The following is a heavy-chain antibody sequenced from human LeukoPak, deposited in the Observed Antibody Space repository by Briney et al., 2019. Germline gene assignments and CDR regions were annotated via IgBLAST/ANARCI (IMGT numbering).Heavy chain of an antibody. CDR2: IRSKANSYAT. V-gene: IGHV3-73*01. J-gene: IGHJ1*01. CDR3: TSSRAPTYYDILTRQGYAEYFQH. D-gene: IGHD3-9*01. Sequence: PGGSLRLSCAASGFTFSGSAMHWVRQASGKGLEWVGRIRSKANSYATAYAASVKGRFTISRDDSKNTAYLQMNSLKTEDTAVYYCTSSRAPTYYDILTRQGYAEYFQHWGQGTLVTVSS. CDR1: GFTFSGSA.